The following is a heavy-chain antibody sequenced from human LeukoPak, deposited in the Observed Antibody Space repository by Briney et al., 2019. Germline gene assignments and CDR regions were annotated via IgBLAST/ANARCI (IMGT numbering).Heavy chain of an antibody. D-gene: IGHD3-3*01. J-gene: IGHJ4*02. CDR1: GFTFSSYT. Sequence: PGRSLRLSCAASGFTFSSYTMHWVRQAPGKGLERVAVISYDGSNKYYADSMKGRYTISRDNSKNTLYLQMNSLRAEDTAVYYCASATIFGVVIYYWGQGTLVTVSS. CDR3: ASATIFGVVIYY. V-gene: IGHV3-30*04. CDR2: ISYDGSNK.